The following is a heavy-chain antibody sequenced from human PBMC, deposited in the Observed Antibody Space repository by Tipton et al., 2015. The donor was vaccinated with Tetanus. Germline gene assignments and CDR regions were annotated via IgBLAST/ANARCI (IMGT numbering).Heavy chain of an antibody. CDR1: GYDFNYYW. V-gene: IGHV5-51*01. Sequence: QLVQSGAEVKKPGESLKISCKASGYDFNYYWIGWVRQMPGKGLEWMGLIYPDDSDTRYSPSFQGQVTFSADESISTAYLRWSSLMASDTAIYYCASFSDGYFDDWGQGSLVTVSS. J-gene: IGHJ4*02. D-gene: IGHD2-15*01. CDR2: IYPDDSDT. CDR3: ASFSDGYFDD.